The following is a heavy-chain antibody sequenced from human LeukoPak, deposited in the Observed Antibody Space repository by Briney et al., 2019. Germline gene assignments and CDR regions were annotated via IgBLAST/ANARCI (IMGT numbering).Heavy chain of an antibody. V-gene: IGHV4-59*11. CDR3: ARNNQAAENYFDY. Sequence: PSETLSLTCTVSGGSISSHYWSWIRQPPGKGLEWIGYIYYSGSTNYNPSLKSRVTISADTSKNQFSLKLSSVTAADTAVYYCARNNQAAENYFDYWGQGTLVTVSS. CDR1: GGSISSHY. CDR2: IYYSGST. J-gene: IGHJ4*02. D-gene: IGHD1-14*01.